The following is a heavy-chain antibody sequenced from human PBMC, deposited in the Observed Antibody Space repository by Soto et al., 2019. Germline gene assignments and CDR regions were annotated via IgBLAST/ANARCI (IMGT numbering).Heavy chain of an antibody. CDR3: ARDSKAVTIFGVVIYYGMDV. D-gene: IGHD3-3*01. CDR2: TYYRSKWYN. J-gene: IGHJ6*02. V-gene: IGHV6-1*01. Sequence: PSQTLSLTCAISGDSVSSNSAAWNWIRQSPSRGLEWLGRTYYRSKWYNDYAVSVKSRITINPDTSKNQFSLQLNSVTPEDTAVYYCARDSKAVTIFGVVIYYGMDVWGQGTTVTVS. CDR1: GDSVSSNSAA.